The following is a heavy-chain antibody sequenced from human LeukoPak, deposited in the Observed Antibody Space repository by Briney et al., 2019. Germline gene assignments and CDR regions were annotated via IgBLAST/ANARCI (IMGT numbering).Heavy chain of an antibody. J-gene: IGHJ4*02. CDR2: ISSSGSTI. V-gene: IGHV3-11*01. D-gene: IGHD3-9*01. CDR1: GFTFSDYY. CDR3: ARVPLSAFWLLDY. Sequence: GGSLRLSCAASGFTFSDYYMSWIRQAPGKGLEWVSYISSSGSTIYYADSVEGRFTISRDNAKNSLYPQMNSLRAEDTAVYYCARVPLSAFWLLDYWGQGTLVTVSS.